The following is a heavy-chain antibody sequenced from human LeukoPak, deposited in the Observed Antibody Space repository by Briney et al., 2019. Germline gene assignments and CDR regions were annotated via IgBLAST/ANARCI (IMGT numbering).Heavy chain of an antibody. Sequence: GSLRLSCAASGFMLSSYWMSWIRQPPGKGLEWIGEINHSGSTNYNPSLKSRVTISVDTPKNQFSLKLSSVTAADTAVYYCATLAAAGRGGSYWGQGTLVTVSS. CDR1: GFMLSSYW. D-gene: IGHD6-13*01. CDR2: INHSGST. J-gene: IGHJ4*02. V-gene: IGHV4-34*08. CDR3: ATLAAAGRGGSY.